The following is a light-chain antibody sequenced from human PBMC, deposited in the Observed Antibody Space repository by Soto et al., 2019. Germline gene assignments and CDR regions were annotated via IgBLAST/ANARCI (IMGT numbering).Light chain of an antibody. CDR1: QSVSSN. V-gene: IGKV3-15*01. J-gene: IGKJ3*01. Sequence: EIVVTQSPATLSVSPGERATLSCRASQSVSSNLAWYQQKPGQAPRLLINGASTRATGIPARFSGSGSGTEFTLTISSLQSEDFAVYYCQQYNNWPPFTFGPGTKVDIK. CDR3: QQYNNWPPFT. CDR2: GAS.